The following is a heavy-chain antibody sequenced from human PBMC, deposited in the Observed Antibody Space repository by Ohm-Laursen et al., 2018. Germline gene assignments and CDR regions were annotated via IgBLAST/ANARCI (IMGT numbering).Heavy chain of an antibody. CDR1: GGSISSYY. J-gene: IGHJ4*01. V-gene: IGHV4-59*01. CDR3: ARGVGRFSSNLDY. CDR2: VSYSGST. Sequence: PGTLSLTCTISGGSISSYYWSWIRQPAGKGLEWIGYVSYSGSTSYNPTLKSRVTISVDTSKSQFSLKLSSVTAADTAVYYCARGVGRFSSNLDYWGPGTLVTVST. D-gene: IGHD1-14*01.